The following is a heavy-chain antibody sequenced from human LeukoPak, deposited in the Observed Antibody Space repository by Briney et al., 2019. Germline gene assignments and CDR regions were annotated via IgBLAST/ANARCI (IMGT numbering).Heavy chain of an antibody. D-gene: IGHD1-14*01. CDR1: VFTFSDHF. Sequence: GGSLRLSCAVSVFTFSDHFMDGVRQAPARGREGGGRSRNKASSYTTEYAASVKGRVIISRDDSKNALYLQMNGLKTEDTAVYYCVRCWYNRGSYPNYWGQGTLVTVSS. J-gene: IGHJ4*02. V-gene: IGHV3-72*01. CDR2: SRNKASSYTT. CDR3: VRCWYNRGSYPNY.